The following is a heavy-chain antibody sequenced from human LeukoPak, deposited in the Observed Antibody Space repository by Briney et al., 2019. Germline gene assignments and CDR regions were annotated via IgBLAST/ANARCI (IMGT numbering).Heavy chain of an antibody. CDR3: ARVVVAYYYYYYGMDV. Sequence: ASVKVSCRASGYTFTSYGISWVRQAPGQGLEWMGWISAYNGNTNYAQKLQGRVTMTTDTSTSTAYMELRSLRSDDTAVYYCARVVVAYYYYYYGMDVWGQGTTVTVSS. J-gene: IGHJ6*02. CDR2: ISAYNGNT. CDR1: GYTFTSYG. V-gene: IGHV1-18*01. D-gene: IGHD2-15*01.